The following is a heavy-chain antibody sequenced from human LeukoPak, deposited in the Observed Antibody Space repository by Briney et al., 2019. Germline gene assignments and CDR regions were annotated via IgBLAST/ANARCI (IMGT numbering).Heavy chain of an antibody. CDR1: GYTFSDYY. J-gene: IGHJ3*02. CDR3: ARESFSTVTSATDAFDI. D-gene: IGHD4-17*01. CDR2: INPNSGGT. V-gene: IGHV1-2*02. Sequence: GASVKVSCKASGYTFSDYYIHWVRQAPGQGLEWMGWINPNSGGTNSAQKFQGGVTMTRDTSISTAYMELSRLRSDDTAVYYCARESFSTVTSATDAFDIWGQGTMVTVSS.